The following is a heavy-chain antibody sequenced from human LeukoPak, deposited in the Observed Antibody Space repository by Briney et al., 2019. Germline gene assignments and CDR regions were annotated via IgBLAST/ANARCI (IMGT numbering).Heavy chain of an antibody. J-gene: IGHJ4*02. CDR2: IYYTGTR. D-gene: IGHD5-18*01. Sequence: SETLSLTCTVSGGSISNVNFYWGWIRQPPGKGLEWIGSIYYTGTRYYNPSLKNRVTISVGTSKNQFSLKLSSVTAADTAVYYCARLGYTYGYAGYYSDYWGQGTLVTVSS. V-gene: IGHV4-39*01. CDR1: GGSISNVNFY. CDR3: ARLGYTYGYAGYYSDY.